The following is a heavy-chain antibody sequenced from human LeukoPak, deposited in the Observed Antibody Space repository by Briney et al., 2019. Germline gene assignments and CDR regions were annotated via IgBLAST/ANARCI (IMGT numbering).Heavy chain of an antibody. Sequence: PPQTLSLTCTVSGGSISRGGYYWSWIRQHPGKGLEWIGYIYYSGSTYYNPSLKSRVTISVDTSKNQFSLKLSSVTAADTAVYYCARAYYYDSTASDAFDIWGQGTMVTVSS. CDR1: GGSISRGGYY. V-gene: IGHV4-31*03. CDR3: ARAYYYDSTASDAFDI. CDR2: IYYSGST. J-gene: IGHJ3*02. D-gene: IGHD3-22*01.